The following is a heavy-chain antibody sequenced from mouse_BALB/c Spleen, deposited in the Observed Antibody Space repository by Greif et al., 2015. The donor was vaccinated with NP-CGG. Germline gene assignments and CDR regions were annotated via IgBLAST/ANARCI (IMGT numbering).Heavy chain of an antibody. CDR3: ARPIYYYGSSGFDY. CDR2: ISSGGGST. D-gene: IGHD1-1*01. J-gene: IGHJ2*01. Sequence: EVQGVESGGGLVKPGGSLKLSCAASGFAFSSYDMSWVRQTPEKRLEWVAYISSGGGSTYYPDAVKGRFTISRDNAKNILYLQMSSLRSEDTAMYYCARPIYYYGSSGFDYWGQGTTLTVSS. V-gene: IGHV5-12-1*01. CDR1: GFAFSSYD.